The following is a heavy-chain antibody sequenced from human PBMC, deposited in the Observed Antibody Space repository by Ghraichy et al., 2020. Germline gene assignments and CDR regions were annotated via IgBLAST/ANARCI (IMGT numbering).Heavy chain of an antibody. Sequence: SETLSLTCAFYGGSFSGYSWSWIRQPPGRGLEWIGEINDGGSTNKYPSLKSRVTISVDTSKNQFSLKLSSVTAADTAVYYCARGDPSQHYSHYYYMDVWGKGTTVTVSS. V-gene: IGHV4-34*01. D-gene: IGHD2-2*01. CDR1: GGSFSGYS. J-gene: IGHJ6*03. CDR2: INDGGST. CDR3: ARGDPSQHYSHYYYMDV.